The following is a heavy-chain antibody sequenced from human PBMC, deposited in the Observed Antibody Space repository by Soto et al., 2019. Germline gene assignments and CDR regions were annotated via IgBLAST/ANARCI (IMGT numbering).Heavy chain of an antibody. Sequence: QVQLVQSGTEVKKPGSSVKVSCTASGGTFRNYPINWVRQAPGQGLEWMGSIFPLTDIPDYAQNFQARLTISADKCTSTAYMELSSLTSDDTAMYFCSRGPLVVLNYVESWGQGTLVTVSS. V-gene: IGHV1-69*02. J-gene: IGHJ4*02. CDR3: SRGPLVVLNYVES. CDR1: GGTFRNYP. CDR2: IFPLTDIP.